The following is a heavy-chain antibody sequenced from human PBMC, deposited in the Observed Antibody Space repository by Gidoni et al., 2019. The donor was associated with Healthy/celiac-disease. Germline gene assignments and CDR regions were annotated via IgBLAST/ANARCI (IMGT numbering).Heavy chain of an antibody. CDR3: ASRPSPIAVAATDAFDI. Sequence: QLQLVQSGPEVKKPGSSLNVSCKASGGTFSSYAIRWVRQAPGQGLEWMGGIIPTLGTANYAQKFQGRVTITADESTSTAYMELSSLRSEDTAVYYCASRPSPIAVAATDAFDIWGQGTMVTVSS. D-gene: IGHD6-19*01. CDR2: IIPTLGTA. J-gene: IGHJ3*02. V-gene: IGHV1-69*01. CDR1: GGTFSSYA.